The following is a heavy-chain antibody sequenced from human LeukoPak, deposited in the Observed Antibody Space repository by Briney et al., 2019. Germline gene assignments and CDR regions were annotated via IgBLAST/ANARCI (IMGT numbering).Heavy chain of an antibody. V-gene: IGHV4-4*07. J-gene: IGHJ4*02. CDR2: IYTSGST. CDR1: GGSISIYY. CDR3: ARGYYDSSGYYTEFAN. D-gene: IGHD3-22*01. Sequence: PSETLSLTCTVSGGSISIYYWSWLRQPAGKGLELIGRIYTSGSTDYNPSLKSRVTMSVDTSKYKFSLKVTSVTAADTAVYYCARGYYDSSGYYTEFANWGQGTLVTVSS.